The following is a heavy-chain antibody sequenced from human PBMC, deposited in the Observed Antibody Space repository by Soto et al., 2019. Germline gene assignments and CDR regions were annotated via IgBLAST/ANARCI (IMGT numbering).Heavy chain of an antibody. CDR3: ARGCITMVRGVKYNGFDP. D-gene: IGHD3-10*01. V-gene: IGHV4-34*01. CDR2: INHSGST. Sequence: PSETLSLTCAVYGGSFSGYYWSWVRQPPGKGLEWIGEINHSGSTNYNPSLKSRVTISVDTSKNQFSLKLSSVTAADTAVYYCARGCITMVRGVKYNGFDPWGQGTLVTVSS. J-gene: IGHJ5*02. CDR1: GGSFSGYY.